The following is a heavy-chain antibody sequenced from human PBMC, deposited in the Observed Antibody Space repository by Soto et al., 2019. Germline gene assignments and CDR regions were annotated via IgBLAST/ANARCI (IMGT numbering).Heavy chain of an antibody. CDR3: ARDYYDILTGYPQGFDY. Sequence: PGGSLRLSSAASGFTFSSPSMNWVRQTKGKGLEWVSSISSSSSYIYYADSVKGRFTISRDNAKNSLYLQMNSLRAEDTAVYYCARDYYDILTGYPQGFDYWGQGTLVTVSS. CDR1: GFTFSSPS. J-gene: IGHJ4*02. V-gene: IGHV3-21*01. CDR2: ISSSSSYI. D-gene: IGHD3-9*01.